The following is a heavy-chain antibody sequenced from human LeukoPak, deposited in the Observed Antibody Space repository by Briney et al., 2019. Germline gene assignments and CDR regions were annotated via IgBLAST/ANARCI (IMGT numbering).Heavy chain of an antibody. CDR3: AKDSGAYGPDY. D-gene: IGHD4-17*01. Sequence: ASVTVSCTASGYTFTSYYMHWVRQAPGQGLEWMGQVSPSGATTYAQKFRGRVIMTRDTSTSTLNMELSDLTSEDTAVYHCAKDSGAYGPDYWGQGTLLTVSS. CDR1: GYTFTSYY. J-gene: IGHJ4*02. CDR2: VSPSGAT. V-gene: IGHV1-46*01.